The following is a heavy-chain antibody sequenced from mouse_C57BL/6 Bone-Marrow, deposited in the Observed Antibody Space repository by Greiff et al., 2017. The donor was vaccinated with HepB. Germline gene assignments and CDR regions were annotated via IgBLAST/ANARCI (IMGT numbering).Heavy chain of an antibody. V-gene: IGHV14-4*01. CDR2: IDPENGDT. CDR3: TTRPMVTTRGLDG. D-gene: IGHD2-2*01. Sequence: VQLQQSGAELVRPGASVKLSCTASGFNIKDDYMHWVKQRPEQGLEWIGWIDPENGDTEYASKFQGKATITADTSSNTAYLQLSSLTSEDTAVYYCTTRPMVTTRGLDGWGTGTTVTVSS. J-gene: IGHJ1*03. CDR1: GFNIKDDY.